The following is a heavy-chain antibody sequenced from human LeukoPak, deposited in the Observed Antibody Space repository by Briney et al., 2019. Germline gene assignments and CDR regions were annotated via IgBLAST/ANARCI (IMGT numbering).Heavy chain of an antibody. CDR1: GYTFTSYY. CDR2: INPSGGST. J-gene: IGHJ6*02. V-gene: IGHV1-46*01. CDR3: AREPDNTAMAPDGMDV. D-gene: IGHD5-18*01. Sequence: ASVKVSCKASGYTFTSYYMRWVRQAPGQGLEWMGIINPSGGSTSYAQKFQGRVTMTRDTSTSTVYMELSSLRSEDTAVYYCAREPDNTAMAPDGMDVWGQGTTVTVSS.